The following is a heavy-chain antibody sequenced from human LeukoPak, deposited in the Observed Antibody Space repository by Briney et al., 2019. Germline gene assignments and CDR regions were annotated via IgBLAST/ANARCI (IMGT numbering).Heavy chain of an antibody. J-gene: IGHJ4*02. CDR3: ARDAAIDY. CDR1: GFIFSDYH. Sequence: GGSLRLSCAASGFIFSDYHMSWVRQAPGKGLECVSYISRTGSIQYSDSVRGRFTISRDNAKNLLYLQMNSLRVEDTAVYYCARDAAIDYWGQGTLVTVSS. CDR2: ISRTGSI. V-gene: IGHV3-69-1*01. D-gene: IGHD6-13*01.